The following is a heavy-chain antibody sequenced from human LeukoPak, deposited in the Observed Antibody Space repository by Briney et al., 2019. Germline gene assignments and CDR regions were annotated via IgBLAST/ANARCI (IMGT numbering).Heavy chain of an antibody. V-gene: IGHV4-59*01. Sequence: KPSETLSLTCIVSGGSFSSSYWSWIRQPPGKGLEWIAYIYSNGNTNSNPSLKGRVTIAVDTSQSQFSLKLSSVTAADTAVYYCARGLVGLTPHAGVFQIWGQGTKVTVSS. CDR2: IYSNGNT. D-gene: IGHD1-26*01. J-gene: IGHJ3*02. CDR1: GGSFSSSY. CDR3: ARGLVGLTPHAGVFQI.